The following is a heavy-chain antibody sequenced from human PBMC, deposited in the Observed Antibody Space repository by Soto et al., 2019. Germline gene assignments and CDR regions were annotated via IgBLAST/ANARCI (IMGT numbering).Heavy chain of an antibody. CDR2: IYYSGST. CDR3: ARSFPRRLRYCSRTSCYEY. CDR1: GGSISSGGYY. Sequence: QVQLQESGPGLVKPSQTLSLTCTVSGGSISSGGYYWSWIRQHPGKGLEWIGYIYYSGSTYYNPSLKSRVTISVDTSKNQFTLKLSSVTAADTAVYYCARSFPRRLRYCSRTSCYEYWGQGTLVTVSS. D-gene: IGHD2-2*01. J-gene: IGHJ4*02. V-gene: IGHV4-31*03.